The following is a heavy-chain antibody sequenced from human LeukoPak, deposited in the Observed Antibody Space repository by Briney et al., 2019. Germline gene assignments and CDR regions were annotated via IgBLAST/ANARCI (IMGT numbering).Heavy chain of an antibody. CDR2: ISGYGGST. D-gene: IGHD7-27*01. CDR3: AKTMLGFLYYFDY. CDR1: GFTFSSYA. V-gene: IGHV3-23*01. J-gene: IGHJ4*02. Sequence: GGSLRLSCAASGFTFSSYAMSCVRQAPGKGLEWVSAISGYGGSTYYADSVKGRFTISRDNSKNTLYLQMNSLRAEDTAVYYCAKTMLGFLYYFDYWGQGTLVTVSS.